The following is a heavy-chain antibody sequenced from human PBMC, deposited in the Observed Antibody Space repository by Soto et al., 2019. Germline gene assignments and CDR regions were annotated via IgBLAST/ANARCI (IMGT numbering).Heavy chain of an antibody. CDR3: AHRPRRHYPFDS. D-gene: IGHD3-10*01. V-gene: IGHV2-5*01. Sequence: QITLKESGPTLVKPTQTLTLTCTFSGFSLTTSGVSVGWIRQPPGKALEWVAIIYWNDDKRYSPSLESRLTITKDTSKNQVVLTMTNMDPVDTGTYYCAHRPRRHYPFDSWGQGTLVTVSS. CDR2: IYWNDDK. J-gene: IGHJ4*02. CDR1: GFSLTTSGVS.